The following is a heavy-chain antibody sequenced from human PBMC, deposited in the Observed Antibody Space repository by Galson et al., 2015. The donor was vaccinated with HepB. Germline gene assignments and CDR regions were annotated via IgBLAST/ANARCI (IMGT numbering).Heavy chain of an antibody. CDR2: IYYSGST. Sequence: ETLSLTCTVSGGSISSSSYYWGWIRQPPGKGLEWIGSIYYSGSTYYNPSLKSRVTISVDTSKNQFSLKLSSVTAADTAVYYCARGSYYCSGGSCWNLNFDYWGQGTLVTVSS. CDR3: ARGSYYCSGGSCWNLNFDY. V-gene: IGHV4-39*01. D-gene: IGHD2-15*01. J-gene: IGHJ4*02. CDR1: GGSISSSSYY.